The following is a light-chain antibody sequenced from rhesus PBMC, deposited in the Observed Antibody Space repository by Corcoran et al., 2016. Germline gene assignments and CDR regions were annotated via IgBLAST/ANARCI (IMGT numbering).Light chain of an antibody. Sequence: DIVMTQSPDSLAVSLGERVTINCKSSQSLLYSSNNKNYLAWYQQKPGRAPKWLIYWASTREYGVPNRVSGSGSGTDFTLTISGLQAEDVAVYYCQHYYSSPYNFGQGTKVEIK. CDR3: QHYYSSPYN. V-gene: IGKV4-1*01. J-gene: IGKJ2*01. CDR2: WAS. CDR1: QSLLYSSNNKNY.